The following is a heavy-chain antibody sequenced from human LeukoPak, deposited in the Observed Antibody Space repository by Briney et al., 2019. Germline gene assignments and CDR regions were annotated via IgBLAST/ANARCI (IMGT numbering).Heavy chain of an antibody. Sequence: GGSLRLSCAASGFTFSRYAMSWVRQAPGKGLEWVSGMSGSGESPYYADSVKGRFTISRDNSKNTLYLQMNSLRAEDTAVYYCARVRLSPTETQWLRINDYWGQGTLVTVSS. J-gene: IGHJ4*02. V-gene: IGHV3-23*01. D-gene: IGHD5-12*01. CDR2: MSGSGESP. CDR3: ARVRLSPTETQWLRINDY. CDR1: GFTFSRYA.